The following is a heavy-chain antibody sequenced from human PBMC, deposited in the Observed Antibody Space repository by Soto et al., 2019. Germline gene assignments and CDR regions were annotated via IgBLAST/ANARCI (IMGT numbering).Heavy chain of an antibody. J-gene: IGHJ5*02. CDR1: GGSISSSSYY. Sequence: QLQLQESGPGLVKPSETLSLTCTVSGGSISSSSYYWGWIRQPPGKGLEWIGSIYYSGSTYYNPSLKSRVTISVYTSKNQFSLKLSSVTAADTAVYYCARHALIFVVVPAAIGWFDPWGQGTLVTVSS. D-gene: IGHD2-2*02. CDR3: ARHALIFVVVPAAIGWFDP. V-gene: IGHV4-39*01. CDR2: IYYSGST.